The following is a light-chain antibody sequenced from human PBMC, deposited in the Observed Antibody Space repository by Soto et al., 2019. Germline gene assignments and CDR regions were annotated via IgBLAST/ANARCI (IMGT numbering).Light chain of an antibody. Sequence: DIQMTQSPSSVSASVGDRVTITCRASQGVSTWLAWYQQKPGKAPNLLIYTASSWQSGVPSRFSGSGSGTDFTLNISSLQPEDFATYYCLQNTTFPLAFGGGTKVEI. J-gene: IGKJ4*01. CDR3: LQNTTFPLA. CDR2: TAS. CDR1: QGVSTW. V-gene: IGKV1D-12*01.